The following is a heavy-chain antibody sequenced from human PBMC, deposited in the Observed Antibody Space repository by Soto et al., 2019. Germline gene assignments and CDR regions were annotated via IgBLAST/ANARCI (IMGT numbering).Heavy chain of an antibody. D-gene: IGHD6-13*01. V-gene: IGHV4-34*01. CDR3: ARASPHRAAGTWHYYGMDV. CDR1: GGSFSGYY. CDR2: INHSGST. J-gene: IGHJ6*02. Sequence: PSETLSLTCAVYGGSFSGYYWSWIRQPPGKGLEWIGEINHSGSTNYNPSLKSRVTISVDTSKNQFSLKLSSVTAADTAVYYCARASPHRAAGTWHYYGMDVWGQGTTVTVSS.